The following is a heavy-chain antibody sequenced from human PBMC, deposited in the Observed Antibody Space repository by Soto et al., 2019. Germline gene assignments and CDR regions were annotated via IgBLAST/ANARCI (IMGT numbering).Heavy chain of an antibody. D-gene: IGHD2-15*01. CDR1: GGSISSGGYY. CDR3: TREVLVAGDFDY. J-gene: IGHJ4*02. V-gene: IGHV4-31*03. Sequence: QVQLQESGPGLVKPSQTLSLTCTVSGGSISSGGYYWSWIRQHPGKGLEWIGYIYYSGSTYYNPSLKSRVTISVDTSKNQFALKLSSVTAADTAVYYCTREVLVAGDFDYWGQGTLVTVSS. CDR2: IYYSGST.